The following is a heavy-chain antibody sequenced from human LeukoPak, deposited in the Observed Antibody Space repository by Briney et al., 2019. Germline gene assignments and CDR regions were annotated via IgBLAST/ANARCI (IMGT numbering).Heavy chain of an antibody. CDR3: ARVQAEVGPGH. CDR1: GGSFSGYY. D-gene: IGHD1-26*01. V-gene: IGHV4-34*01. J-gene: IGHJ4*02. Sequence: PSETLSLTCTVYGGSFSGYYWSWIRQPPGKGLEWIGEINHSGSTNYNPPLKSRVTISVDTSKNQFSLKLSSVTAADTAMYYCARVQAEVGPGHWGQGTLVTVSS. CDR2: INHSGST.